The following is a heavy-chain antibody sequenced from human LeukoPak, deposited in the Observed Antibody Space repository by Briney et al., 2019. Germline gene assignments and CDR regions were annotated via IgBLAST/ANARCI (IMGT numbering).Heavy chain of an antibody. CDR1: GFTVSSNY. V-gene: IGHV3-53*01. CDR2: IYSDGNT. Sequence: GGSLRLSCAASGFTVSSNYMTWVRQALGKGLEWVSVIYSDGNTYYADSVKGRFTMSRDNSKNTLYLQMNSLRAEDTAVYYCARGLRDGQNNLYGYWGQGTLVTVSS. D-gene: IGHD5-24*01. J-gene: IGHJ4*02. CDR3: ARGLRDGQNNLYGY.